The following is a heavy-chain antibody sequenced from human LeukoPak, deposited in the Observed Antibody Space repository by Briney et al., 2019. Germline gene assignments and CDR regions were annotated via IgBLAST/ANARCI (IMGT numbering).Heavy chain of an antibody. V-gene: IGHV4-39*01. CDR3: ARLTLVWGVIKY. Sequence: SETLSLTCTVSGGSISSSNYYWGWLRQPPGKGLEWIGNIYYSGSAYYNPSLESRVTISVDTSKNQFSLKLSSVTAADTAVYYCARLTLVWGVIKYWGQGTLVTVSS. CDR1: GGSISSSNYY. J-gene: IGHJ4*02. D-gene: IGHD3-10*01. CDR2: IYYSGSA.